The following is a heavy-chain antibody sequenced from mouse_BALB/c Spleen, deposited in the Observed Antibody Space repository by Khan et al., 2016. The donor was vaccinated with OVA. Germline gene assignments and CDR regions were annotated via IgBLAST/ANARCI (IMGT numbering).Heavy chain of an antibody. CDR3: ARTARIKY. Sequence: EVQLKESGPGLVKPSQSLSLTCTVTGYSITSGYGWNWIRQFPGNKLEWMGYIRYSGCTNYNPSLKSRISITRDTSKNQSFLQLNSVTTEDTATYYCARTARIKYWGQGTTLTVSS. V-gene: IGHV3-1*02. J-gene: IGHJ2*01. CDR1: GYSITSGYG. D-gene: IGHD1-2*01. CDR2: IRYSGCT.